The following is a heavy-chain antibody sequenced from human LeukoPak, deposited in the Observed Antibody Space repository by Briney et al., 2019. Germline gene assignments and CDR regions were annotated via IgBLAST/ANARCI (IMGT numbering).Heavy chain of an antibody. CDR2: IYTSGST. J-gene: IGHJ5*02. Sequence: ADTVSLLCGVWGDPNSSYYWRWLRQPAGKGLEWIGRIYTSGSTQSKPSLKSRVTMSVDTSKNQFSLKLSPVTAADTAVYYCARVFDWNYVRWFDPWGQGTLVTVSP. D-gene: IGHD1-7*01. V-gene: IGHV4-4*07. CDR1: GDPNSSYY. CDR3: ARVFDWNYVRWFDP.